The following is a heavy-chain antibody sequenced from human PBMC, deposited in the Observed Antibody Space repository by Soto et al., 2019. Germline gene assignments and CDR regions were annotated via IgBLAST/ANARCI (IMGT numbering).Heavy chain of an antibody. CDR3: ARRAETNGWNGFGADKYYFDF. D-gene: IGHD1-1*01. J-gene: IGHJ4*02. V-gene: IGHV1-8*01. CDR1: GYTFTSYD. Sequence: KVSCKASGYTFTSYDIYWVRQATGQGLEWMGWLNPNTGDSAYAQKFQGRISVTSDTSINTVHMELSSLRSEDTAVYYCARRAETNGWNGFGADKYYFDFWGQGTLVTVSS. CDR2: LNPNTGDS.